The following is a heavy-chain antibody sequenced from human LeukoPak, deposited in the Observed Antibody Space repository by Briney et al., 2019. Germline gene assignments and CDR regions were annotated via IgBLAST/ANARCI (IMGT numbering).Heavy chain of an antibody. CDR1: GFTFSSYS. J-gene: IGHJ6*03. CDR2: ISSSSSSI. Sequence: GGSLRLSCAASGFTFSSYSINWVRQAPGKGLEWVSSISSSSSSIYYADSVKGRFTISRDNAKNSLYLQMNSLRAEDTAVYYCARGVPKTSYYYYYMDVWGKGTTVTVSS. D-gene: IGHD4-11*01. V-gene: IGHV3-21*01. CDR3: ARGVPKTSYYYYYMDV.